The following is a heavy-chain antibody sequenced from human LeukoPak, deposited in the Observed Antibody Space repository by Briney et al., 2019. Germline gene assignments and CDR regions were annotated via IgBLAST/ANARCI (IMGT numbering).Heavy chain of an antibody. Sequence: GGSLRLSCTASGFIFNNYAMSWVRQAPGQGLEWVSTISQGGETPYYADSVKGRFTVSRDNSKNTLYLQIDSLSAEDTAVYYCARLVTPSHSRWFDPWGQGTLVTVSS. V-gene: IGHV3-23*01. J-gene: IGHJ5*02. CDR2: ISQGGETP. D-gene: IGHD2-21*02. CDR1: GFIFNNYA. CDR3: ARLVTPSHSRWFDP.